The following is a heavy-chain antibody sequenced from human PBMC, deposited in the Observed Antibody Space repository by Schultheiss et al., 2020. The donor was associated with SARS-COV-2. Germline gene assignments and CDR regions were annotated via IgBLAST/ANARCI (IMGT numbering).Heavy chain of an antibody. CDR1: GGSMTNYF. V-gene: IGHV4-59*12. Sequence: SETLSLTCSVFGGSMTNYFWSWIRQPPGERLEWIGYIYYSGSTNYNPSLKSRVTMSVDTSKNQFSLKLSSVTAADTAVYYCAKDRCSSTSCYILNWFDPWGQGTLVTVSS. CDR2: IYYSGST. CDR3: AKDRCSSTSCYILNWFDP. J-gene: IGHJ5*02. D-gene: IGHD2-2*02.